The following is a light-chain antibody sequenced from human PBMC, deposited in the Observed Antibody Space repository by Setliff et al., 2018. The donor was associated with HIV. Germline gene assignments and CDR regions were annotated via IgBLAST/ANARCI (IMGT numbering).Light chain of an antibody. Sequence: QSALAQPASVSGSPGQSIIISCTGTSGDVGAYTYVSWYQHHAGEVPKLILYEVSHRPSGVSNCFSGSKSGNTASLTISGLQPEDEADYYCSSYTGSSTLGVFGTGTKVTVL. V-gene: IGLV2-14*01. CDR1: SGDVGAYTY. CDR3: SSYTGSSTLGV. J-gene: IGLJ1*01. CDR2: EVS.